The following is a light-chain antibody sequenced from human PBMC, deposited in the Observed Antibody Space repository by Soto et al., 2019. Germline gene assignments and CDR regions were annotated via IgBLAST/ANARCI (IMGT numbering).Light chain of an antibody. CDR2: DAS. J-gene: IGKJ1*01. CDR3: QQYSVYWT. CDR1: QSVSTR. Sequence: DIQMTQSPSSLSASVGDRITIICRASQSVSTRLAWYQQKPGKAPKVLIYDASSWAGGVPSRFTGSGSGTEFTLTINSLQPDDFATNYCQQYSVYWTFGQGTMVDIK. V-gene: IGKV1-5*02.